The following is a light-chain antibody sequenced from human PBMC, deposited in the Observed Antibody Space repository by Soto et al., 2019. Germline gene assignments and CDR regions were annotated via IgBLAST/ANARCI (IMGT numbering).Light chain of an antibody. J-gene: IGLJ1*01. V-gene: IGLV2-14*03. CDR1: SSDVGAYNY. CDR2: DVT. Sequence: QSALTQPASVSGSPGQSIAISCTGSSSDVGAYNYVSWYQHHPGKAPKLMIYDVTNRPSGVSDRCSGSKSGNTASLTIAGLQAEDEDDYYCSSYTSSGTYVFGTGTKLTVL. CDR3: SSYTSSGTYV.